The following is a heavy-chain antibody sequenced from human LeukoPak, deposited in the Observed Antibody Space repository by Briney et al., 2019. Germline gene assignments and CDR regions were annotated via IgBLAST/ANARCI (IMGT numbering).Heavy chain of an antibody. Sequence: ASVKVSCKASGYTFTSYGISWVRQATGQGLEWMGWISAYNGNTNYAQNLQGRVTMTTDTSTNTAYTELRSLRSDDTAVYYCAREGRVSTSSYYYYYMDVWGRGTTVTVSS. V-gene: IGHV1-18*01. CDR3: AREGRVSTSSYYYYYMDV. D-gene: IGHD2-2*01. CDR1: GYTFTSYG. CDR2: ISAYNGNT. J-gene: IGHJ6*03.